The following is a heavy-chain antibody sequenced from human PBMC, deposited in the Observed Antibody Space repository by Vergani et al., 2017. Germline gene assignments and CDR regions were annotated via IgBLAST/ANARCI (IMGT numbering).Heavy chain of an antibody. CDR1: GYTFTSYG. CDR2: ISAYNGNT. Sequence: QVQLVQSGAEVKKPGASVKVSCKASGYTFTSYGISWVRQAPGQGLEWMGWISAYNGNTNYAQKLQGRVTMTTDKSTSTAYMELRSLRSDDTAVYYCAGVLPFDDSSGYLVPDAFDIWGQGTMVTVSS. V-gene: IGHV1-18*01. J-gene: IGHJ3*02. D-gene: IGHD3-22*01. CDR3: AGVLPFDDSSGYLVPDAFDI.